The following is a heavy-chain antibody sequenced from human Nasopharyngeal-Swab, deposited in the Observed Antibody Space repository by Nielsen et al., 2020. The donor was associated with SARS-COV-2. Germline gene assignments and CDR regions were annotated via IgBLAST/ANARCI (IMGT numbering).Heavy chain of an antibody. CDR1: GGSISSGGYS. J-gene: IGHJ6*03. V-gene: IGHV4-30-2*01. Sequence: SETLSLTCIVSGGSISSGGYSWSWIRQPPGKGLEWIGYIYHSGSTYYNPSLKSRVTISVDRSKNQFSLKLSSVTAADTAVYYCARQIGYCSGGSCYGYMDVWGKGTTVTVSS. D-gene: IGHD2-15*01. CDR2: IYHSGST. CDR3: ARQIGYCSGGSCYGYMDV.